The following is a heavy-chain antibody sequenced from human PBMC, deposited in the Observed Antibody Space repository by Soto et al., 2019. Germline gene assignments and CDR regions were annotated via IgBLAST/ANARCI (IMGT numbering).Heavy chain of an antibody. V-gene: IGHV3-72*01. Sequence: EVHLVESGGGLVQPGGSLRLSCAGSGFTFSDYYIDWVRQAPGKGLEWVGCSRDKGNSYSTDYAASVKVRFTVSRDTSKNSLYLQMNSLKADDTALYYCARSIPGTTSFDSWGQGTLVTVSS. CDR2: SRDKGNSYST. CDR3: ARSIPGTTSFDS. J-gene: IGHJ4*02. CDR1: GFTFSDYY. D-gene: IGHD1-7*01.